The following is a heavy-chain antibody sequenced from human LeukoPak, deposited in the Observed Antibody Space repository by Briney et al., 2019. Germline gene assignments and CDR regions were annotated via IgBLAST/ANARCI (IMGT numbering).Heavy chain of an antibody. Sequence: PSETLSLTCTVSGGSIISYYWSWIRQPPGKGLEWIGYIYSSGSTNYNPSLKSRITISVDTFKNQFSLKLSSVTAADTAVYYCARFAYCGGHCWYYFDYWGQGSLVTVSS. CDR1: GGSIISYY. V-gene: IGHV4-59*01. J-gene: IGHJ4*02. CDR3: ARFAYCGGHCWYYFDY. D-gene: IGHD2-21*02. CDR2: IYSSGST.